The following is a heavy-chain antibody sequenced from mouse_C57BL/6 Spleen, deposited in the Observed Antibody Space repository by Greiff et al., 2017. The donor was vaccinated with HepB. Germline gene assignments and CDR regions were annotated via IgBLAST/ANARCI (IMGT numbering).Heavy chain of an antibody. Sequence: QVQLQQPGAELVRPGSSVKLSCKASGYTLTSYWMDWVKQRPGQGLEWIGNIYPSDSETHYNQKFKDKATLTVDKSSSTAYIQLSSLTSEDSAVYYCARRGLYDYDENYAMDYWGQGTSVTVSS. CDR3: ARRGLYDYDENYAMDY. D-gene: IGHD2-4*01. V-gene: IGHV1-61*01. CDR2: IYPSDSET. J-gene: IGHJ4*01. CDR1: GYTLTSYW.